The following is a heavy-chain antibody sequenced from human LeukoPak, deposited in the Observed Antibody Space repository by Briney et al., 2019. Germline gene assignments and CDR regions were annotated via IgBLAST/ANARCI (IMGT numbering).Heavy chain of an antibody. D-gene: IGHD6-19*01. CDR3: ARKLVSGWYYFDY. Sequence: GGSLRLSCAASGFTFSSYDMNWVRQAPGKGLEWVSYISSSGSTIYYADSVKGRFTISRDSAENSLYLQMNSLRAEDTAVYYCARKLVSGWYYFDYWGQGTLVTVSS. CDR1: GFTFSSYD. V-gene: IGHV3-48*03. CDR2: ISSSGSTI. J-gene: IGHJ4*02.